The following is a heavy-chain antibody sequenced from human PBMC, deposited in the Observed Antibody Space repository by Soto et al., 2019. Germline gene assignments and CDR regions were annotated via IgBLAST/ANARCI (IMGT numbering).Heavy chain of an antibody. CDR2: IVVGSGNT. J-gene: IGHJ6*02. CDR3: AAPTVIRFLEWLPNPDYYYYYGMGV. CDR1: GFTFTSSA. V-gene: IGHV1-58*01. D-gene: IGHD3-3*01. Sequence: SVKVSCKASGFTFTSSAVQWVRQARGQRLEWIGWIVVGSGNTNYAQKFQERVTITRDMSTSTAYMELSSLRSEDTAVYYCAAPTVIRFLEWLPNPDYYYYYGMGVWGQGTTVTVS.